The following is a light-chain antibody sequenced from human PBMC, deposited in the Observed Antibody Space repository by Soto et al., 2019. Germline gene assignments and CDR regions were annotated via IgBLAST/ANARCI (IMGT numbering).Light chain of an antibody. CDR1: QSVSSSY. J-gene: IGKJ1*01. V-gene: IGKV3-20*01. CDR2: GAS. CDR3: QQYGSSPWT. Sequence: EIVLTQSPGTLSLSPGERATLSCRASQSVSSSYLAWYQQKPGQAPRLLIYGASSRATGIPDRFSGSGSGTDFILTISRLEPEDFALYYCQQYGSSPWTFGQGT.